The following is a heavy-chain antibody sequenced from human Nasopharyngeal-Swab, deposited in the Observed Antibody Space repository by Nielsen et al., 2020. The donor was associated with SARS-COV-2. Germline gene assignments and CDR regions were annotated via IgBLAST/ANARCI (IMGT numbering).Heavy chain of an antibody. J-gene: IGHJ6*02. CDR1: GFTVSSNY. Sequence: GESLKISCAASGFTVSSNYMSWVRQAPGKGLEWVSVIYSGSSTYYADSVKGRFTISRHNSKNTLYLQMNSLRAEDTAVYYCAREEGLLGKSSGMDVWGQGTTVTVSS. D-gene: IGHD3-3*02. V-gene: IGHV3-53*04. CDR3: AREEGLLGKSSGMDV. CDR2: IYSGSST.